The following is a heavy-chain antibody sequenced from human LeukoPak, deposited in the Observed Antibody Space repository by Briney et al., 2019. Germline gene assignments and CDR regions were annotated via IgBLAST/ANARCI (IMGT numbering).Heavy chain of an antibody. Sequence: SVKVPCKASGGTFSSYAISWVRQAPGQGLEWMGGIIPIFGTANYAQKFQGRVTITADESTSTAYMELSSLRSEDTAVYYCARGVVRGVMSWFDPWGQGTLVTVSS. CDR3: ARGVVRGVMSWFDP. CDR1: GGTFSSYA. J-gene: IGHJ5*02. CDR2: IIPIFGTA. D-gene: IGHD3-10*01. V-gene: IGHV1-69*13.